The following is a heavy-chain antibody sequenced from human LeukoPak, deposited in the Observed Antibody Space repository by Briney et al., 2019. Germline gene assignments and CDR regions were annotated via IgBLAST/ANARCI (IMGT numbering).Heavy chain of an antibody. CDR2: IGNSVSGNII. CDR1: GFTFSDYY. Sequence: GGSLRLSCAASGFTFSDYYMSWIRQAPGKGLEWVSYIGNSVSGNIIYYADPVMGRFTISRDSAKNSLYLQMNSLRDEDTAVCYCARERGHHFEYWGQGTLVTVSS. V-gene: IGHV3-11*04. CDR3: ARERGHHFEY. D-gene: IGHD6-25*01. J-gene: IGHJ4*02.